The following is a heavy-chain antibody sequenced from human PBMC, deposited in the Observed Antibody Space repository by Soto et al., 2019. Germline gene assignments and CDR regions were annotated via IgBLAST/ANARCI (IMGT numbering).Heavy chain of an antibody. Sequence: GGSLRLSCTASGFTFSSYTLNWVRQAPGKGLEWLSYVRLSGSASYHTASVKGRFTISRDNAKNSLYLQMNSLTDEDTAMYYCVRDQHYAFDVWGQGAMVTVSS. CDR2: VRLSGSAS. CDR3: VRDQHYAFDV. CDR1: GFTFSSYT. V-gene: IGHV3-48*02. J-gene: IGHJ3*01.